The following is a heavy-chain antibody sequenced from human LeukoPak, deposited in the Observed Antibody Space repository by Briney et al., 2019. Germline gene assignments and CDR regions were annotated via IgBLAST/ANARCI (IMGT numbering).Heavy chain of an antibody. J-gene: IGHJ4*02. CDR2: ISFDASNK. CDR3: AKDVDPFGSGSYVEGFDY. D-gene: IGHD3-10*01. V-gene: IGHV3-30*18. CDR1: GFTFSSYG. Sequence: PGRSLRLSCAASGFTFSSYGMHWVRPAPGKGLEWVAVISFDASNKYYADSVKGRFTISRDNSKNTLYLQMNSLRAEDTAVYYCAKDVDPFGSGSYVEGFDYWGQGTLVTVSS.